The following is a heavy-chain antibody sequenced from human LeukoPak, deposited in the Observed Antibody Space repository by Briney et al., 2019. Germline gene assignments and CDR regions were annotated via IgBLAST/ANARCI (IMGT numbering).Heavy chain of an antibody. CDR2: ISAYNGNT. V-gene: IGHV1-18*01. CDR1: GYTFTSYG. CDR3: AISGGSSWTGPIYYYYYMDV. Sequence: GASVKVSCKASGYTFTSYGISWVRQAPGQGLEWMGWISAYNGNTNYAQKLQGRVTMTTDTSTSTAYMELSRLRSDDTAVYYCAISGGSSWTGPIYYYYYMDVWGKGTTVTVSS. J-gene: IGHJ6*03. D-gene: IGHD6-13*01.